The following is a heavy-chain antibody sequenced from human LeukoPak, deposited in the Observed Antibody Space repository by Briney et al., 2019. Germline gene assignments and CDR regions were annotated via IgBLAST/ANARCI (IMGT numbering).Heavy chain of an antibody. CDR2: IIPIFGTA. J-gene: IGHJ6*03. Sequence: ASVKVSCKASGGTFSSYAISWVRQAPGQGLEWMGGIIPIFGTANYAQKFQGRVTITTDESTSTAYMELSSLRSEDTAVYYCARVGDFWSGYSYYYYYYMDVWGKGTTVTVS. D-gene: IGHD3-3*01. V-gene: IGHV1-69*05. CDR1: GGTFSSYA. CDR3: ARVGDFWSGYSYYYYYYMDV.